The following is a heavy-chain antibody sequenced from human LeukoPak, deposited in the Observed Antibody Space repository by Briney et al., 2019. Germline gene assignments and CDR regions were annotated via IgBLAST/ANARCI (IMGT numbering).Heavy chain of an antibody. D-gene: IGHD1-26*01. V-gene: IGHV3-66*01. Sequence: GGSLRLSCAPSGFTVSGNYMSWVRQAPGKGLEWASVIYTGGKTYYADSVKGRFTISRDNSKNTLYLQMNSLRVEDTAVYYCAKSPGTYSYFYAMDVWGQGTTVTVSS. CDR3: AKSPGTYSYFYAMDV. CDR1: GFTVSGNY. J-gene: IGHJ6*02. CDR2: IYTGGKT.